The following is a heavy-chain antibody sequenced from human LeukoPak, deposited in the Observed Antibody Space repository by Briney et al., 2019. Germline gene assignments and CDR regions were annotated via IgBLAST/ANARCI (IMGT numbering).Heavy chain of an antibody. V-gene: IGHV3-9*01. J-gene: IGHJ6*02. CDR1: GFTFGDYA. Sequence: PGRSLRLSCAASGFTFGDYAMSWVRQAPGKGLEWVSGISCNSGSIGYADSVKGRFTISRDNAKNPLYLQMNSLRDENTAFYYCARFNGDYCGIDVWGQGTTVTVSS. D-gene: IGHD4-17*01. CDR3: ARFNGDYCGIDV. CDR2: ISCNSGSI.